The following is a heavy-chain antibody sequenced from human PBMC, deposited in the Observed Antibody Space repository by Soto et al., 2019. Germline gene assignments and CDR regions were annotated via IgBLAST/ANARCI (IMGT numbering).Heavy chain of an antibody. CDR3: ARDDYGIYPY. CDR1: GYTVTDYY. CDR2: IDPRSGAT. D-gene: IGHD1-26*01. J-gene: IGHJ4*02. Sequence: ASVNVSCKASGYTVTDYYIHWVRQAPGQGLEWMGWIDPRSGATIYAQKFQDRVTMTRDTSISTAYMDLSRLRSDDTAGYYCARDDYGIYPYWGQGTLVTVSS. V-gene: IGHV1-2*02.